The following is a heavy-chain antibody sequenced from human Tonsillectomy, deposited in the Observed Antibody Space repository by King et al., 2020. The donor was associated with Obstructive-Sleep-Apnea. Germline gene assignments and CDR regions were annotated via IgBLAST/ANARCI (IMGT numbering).Heavy chain of an antibody. J-gene: IGHJ4*02. D-gene: IGHD3-10*01. CDR2: ISPNSGAT. Sequence: QLVQSGAEVKRPGASVKVSCKASGYTFSGYYIHWVRQAPGQGLEWMGWISPNSGATKYAQKFQDRVTMTRDTSISTAYMDLSRLRSDDTAIYYCARDMSAYDSTSPAYWGQGTLVTVSS. V-gene: IGHV1-2*02. CDR3: ARDMSAYDSTSPAY. CDR1: GYTFSGYY.